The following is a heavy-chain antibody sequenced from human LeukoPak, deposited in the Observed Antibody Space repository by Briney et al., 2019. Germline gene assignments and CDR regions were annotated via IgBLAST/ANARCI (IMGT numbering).Heavy chain of an antibody. CDR3: AAYIVVVTRDAFDI. D-gene: IGHD3-22*01. Sequence: SETLSLTCTVSGGSISSSSYYWGWIRQPPGKGLEWIGSIYYSGSTYYNPSLKSRVTISVDTSRNQFSLKLSSVTAADTAVYYCAAYIVVVTRDAFDIWGQGTMVTVSS. CDR1: GGSISSSSYY. V-gene: IGHV4-39*01. J-gene: IGHJ3*02. CDR2: IYYSGST.